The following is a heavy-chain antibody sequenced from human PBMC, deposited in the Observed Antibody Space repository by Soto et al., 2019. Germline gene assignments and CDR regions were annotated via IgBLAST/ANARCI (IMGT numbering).Heavy chain of an antibody. J-gene: IGHJ5*02. V-gene: IGHV1-46*01. CDR2: INPTGGSA. CDR3: ARDLGRYCTATSCYASPGHDWFDP. CDR1: GYTFTTYF. Sequence: ASVKVSCEASGYTFTTYFFHWVRQAPEQGLEWMGIINPTGGSATYAQKFQGRVSMTRDTSTSTVYMELSSLRSEDTAMYYCARDLGRYCTATSCYASPGHDWFDPWGQGTLVTVSS. D-gene: IGHD2-2*01.